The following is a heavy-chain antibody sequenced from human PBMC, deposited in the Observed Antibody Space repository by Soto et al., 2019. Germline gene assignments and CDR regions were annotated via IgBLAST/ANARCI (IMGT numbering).Heavy chain of an antibody. CDR1: GYSFTNYY. CDR3: AIHSTGYEDS. D-gene: IGHD5-12*01. V-gene: IGHV1-46*01. CDR2: INAGGGYT. J-gene: IGHJ5*02. Sequence: ASVKVSCKASGYSFTNYYMHWVRQAPGQGLEWMGTINAGGGYTTYAQRFQGRVTMTRDKSISTAYLQWSSLRASDTAMYYYAIHSTGYEDSWGQGTLVTVSS.